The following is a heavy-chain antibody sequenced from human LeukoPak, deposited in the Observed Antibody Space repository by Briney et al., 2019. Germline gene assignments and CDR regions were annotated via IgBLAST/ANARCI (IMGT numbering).Heavy chain of an antibody. CDR3: AKGQGYYFDY. CDR1: GFTFSSYG. V-gene: IGHV3-30*02. Sequence: PGGSLRLSCAASGFTFSSYGMHWVRQAPGKGLEWVSFIQFDGSAAYYADSVKGRFTFSRDNFKNTLYLQMDSLRTEDTAVYYCAKGQGYYFDYWGQGTLVTVS. J-gene: IGHJ4*02. CDR2: IQFDGSAA.